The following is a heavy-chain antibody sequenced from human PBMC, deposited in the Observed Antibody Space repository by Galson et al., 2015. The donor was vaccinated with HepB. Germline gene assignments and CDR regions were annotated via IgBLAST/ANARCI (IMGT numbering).Heavy chain of an antibody. CDR2: IWYDGNKK. V-gene: IGHV3-33*01. CDR3: ARELRHSSEHFFDN. D-gene: IGHD3-9*01. Sequence: SLRLSCAASGFGFSGYDMHWVRQAPGKGLEWVAVIWYDGNKKDYADSVKGRFTISRDNSKNTLYLQMNTLRAEDMAVYYCARELRHSSEHFFDNWGQGTLVPVSS. CDR1: GFGFSGYD. J-gene: IGHJ4*02.